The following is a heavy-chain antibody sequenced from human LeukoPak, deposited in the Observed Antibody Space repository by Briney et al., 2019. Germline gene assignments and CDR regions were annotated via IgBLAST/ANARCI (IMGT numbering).Heavy chain of an antibody. CDR1: GFTFSDYY. J-gene: IGHJ4*02. CDR3: AREIGITIFGVVIYYFDY. CDR2: IRGSGSDI. V-gene: IGHV3-11*04. D-gene: IGHD3-3*01. Sequence: GGSLRLSCAASGFTFSDYYMSWIRQAPGKGLECVSYIRGSGSDIYYADSVKGRFTISRDNSKNTLYLQMNSLRAEDTAVYYCAREIGITIFGVVIYYFDYWGQGTLVTVSS.